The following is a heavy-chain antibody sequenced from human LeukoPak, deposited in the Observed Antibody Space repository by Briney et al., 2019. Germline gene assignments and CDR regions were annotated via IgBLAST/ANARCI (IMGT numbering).Heavy chain of an antibody. CDR3: VREAKMTNIL. CDR2: ISRSSGTI. J-gene: IGHJ4*02. D-gene: IGHD2-21*01. Sequence: NPGGSLRLSCAASGFTFSDYYMTWIRQAPGKGLEWVSHISRSSGTIYYADSVQCRFTVSRDNGKKSLYLQISYLRAEDTAVYYCVREAKMTNILWGQGTLVTVSS. V-gene: IGHV3-11*01. CDR1: GFTFSDYY.